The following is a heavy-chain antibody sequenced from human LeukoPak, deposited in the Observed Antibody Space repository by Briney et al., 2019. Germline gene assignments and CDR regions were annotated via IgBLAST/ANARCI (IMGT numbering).Heavy chain of an antibody. V-gene: IGHV3-15*01. CDR1: GFTFSDAW. J-gene: IGHJ4*03. CDR3: TTQLLYEHNFDY. D-gene: IGHD2-2*02. CDR2: IKSNTDGGTT. Sequence: SGGSLRLSCAASGFTFSDAWMSWVRQTPGKGLEWVGRIKSNTDGGTTDFAAPVKGRFTISRDDSENALYLQMNSLKTEDTAVYYCTTQLLYEHNFDYWGQGTMVTVSS.